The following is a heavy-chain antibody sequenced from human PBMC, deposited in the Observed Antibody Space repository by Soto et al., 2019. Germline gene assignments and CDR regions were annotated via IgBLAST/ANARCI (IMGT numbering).Heavy chain of an antibody. CDR3: ARDSPAPDYDSWRENTRFDY. V-gene: IGHV1-18*01. J-gene: IGHJ4*02. CDR2: ISAYNGNT. CDR1: GYTFTSYG. Sequence: QVQLVQSGAEVKKPGASVKVSCKASGYTFTSYGISWVRQAPGQGLEWMGWISAYNGNTNYAQKLQGRVTMTPDTSTSTAYMELRSLRSDDTAVYYCARDSPAPDYDSWRENTRFDYWGQGTLVTVSS. D-gene: IGHD3-3*01.